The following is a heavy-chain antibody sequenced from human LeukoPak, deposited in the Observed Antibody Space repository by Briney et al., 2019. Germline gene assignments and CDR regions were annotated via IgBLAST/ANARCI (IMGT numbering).Heavy chain of an antibody. J-gene: IGHJ5*02. V-gene: IGHV3-23*01. Sequence: PRGSLRLSCAASGFTLSSYGMSWVRQAPGKGLEWVSSISSSDGTTYLADSVKGRFTISGDNSKNTLYLQMNSLRAEDTAVYYCARSHFWSGSWFDPWGQGTLVTVSS. CDR3: ARSHFWSGSWFDP. D-gene: IGHD3-3*02. CDR2: ISSSDGTT. CDR1: GFTLSSYG.